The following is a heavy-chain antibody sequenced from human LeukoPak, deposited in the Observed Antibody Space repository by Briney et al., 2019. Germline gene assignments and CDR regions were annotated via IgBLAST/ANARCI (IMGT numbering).Heavy chain of an antibody. CDR3: ARGSTMIVVVRKPYYFDY. Sequence: ASVKVSCKASGYTFTSYGISWVRPAPGQGLEWMGWISAYNGNTNYAQKLQGRVTMTTDTSTSTAYMELRSLRSDDTAVYYCARGSTMIVVVRKPYYFDYWGQGTLVTVSS. J-gene: IGHJ4*02. CDR1: GYTFTSYG. CDR2: ISAYNGNT. D-gene: IGHD3-22*01. V-gene: IGHV1-18*01.